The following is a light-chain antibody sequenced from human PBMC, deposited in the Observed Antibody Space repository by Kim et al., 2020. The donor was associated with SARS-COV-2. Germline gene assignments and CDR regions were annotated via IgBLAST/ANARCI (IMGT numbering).Light chain of an antibody. CDR1: SSDIGDYNY. Sequence: QSALTQPASVSGSPGQSITIACTGTSSDIGDYNYVSWYQQHPGQAPKLMIYDVIERPSGVSNRFSGSKSGNTASLTISGLQAEDEANYYCSSYAGTNSMIFGGGTQLTVL. J-gene: IGLJ2*01. CDR3: SSYAGTNSMI. V-gene: IGLV2-14*03. CDR2: DVI.